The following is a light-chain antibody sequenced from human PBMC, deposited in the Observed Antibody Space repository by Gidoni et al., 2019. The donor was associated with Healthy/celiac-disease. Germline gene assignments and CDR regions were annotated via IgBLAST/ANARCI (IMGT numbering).Light chain of an antibody. CDR3: QKYSSAPQT. CDR2: GAS. V-gene: IGKV1-27*01. CDR1: QGISNY. Sequence: DIQMTQSPSSLSASVGDRVTITCLASQGISNYLAWYQQKPGKVPKLLISGASTLQPGVPSRFSGRGSGTYFTLTIRSLQPEDVASYYFQKYSSAPQTFGQGTKVEIK. J-gene: IGKJ1*01.